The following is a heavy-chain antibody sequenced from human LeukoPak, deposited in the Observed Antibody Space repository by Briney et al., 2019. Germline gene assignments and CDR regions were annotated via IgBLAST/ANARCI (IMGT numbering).Heavy chain of an antibody. Sequence: GGSLRLSCAASGFTFSSYAMYWVRQAPGKGLEWVAVISYDGSNKYYADSVKGRFTISRDNSKNTLYLQMNSLRAEDTAVYYCARDGSSSWYYYYYYGMDVWGQGTTVTVSS. V-gene: IGHV3-30-3*01. CDR1: GFTFSSYA. J-gene: IGHJ6*02. CDR3: ARDGSSSWYYYYYYGMDV. D-gene: IGHD6-13*01. CDR2: ISYDGSNK.